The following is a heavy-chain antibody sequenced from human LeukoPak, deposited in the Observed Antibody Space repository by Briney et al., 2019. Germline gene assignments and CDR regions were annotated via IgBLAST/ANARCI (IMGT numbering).Heavy chain of an antibody. V-gene: IGHV3-30*02. CDR1: GFTFSSYG. D-gene: IGHD6-13*01. CDR3: ARDGDREDSSWYSDYFDY. Sequence: GGSLRLSCAASGFTFSSYGMHWVRQAPGKGLEWVAFIRYDGSNKYYADSVKGRFTISRDNSKSTLFLHMNSLRAEDTAVYYCARDGDREDSSWYSDYFDYWGQGTLVTVSS. J-gene: IGHJ4*02. CDR2: IRYDGSNK.